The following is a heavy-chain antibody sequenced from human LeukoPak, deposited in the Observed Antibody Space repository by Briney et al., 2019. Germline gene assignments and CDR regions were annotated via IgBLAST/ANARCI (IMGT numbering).Heavy chain of an antibody. V-gene: IGHV4-59*08. CDR1: GGSFSSYY. CDR2: IYYSGST. CDR3: ARHEAVAGTSDAFDI. J-gene: IGHJ3*02. D-gene: IGHD6-19*01. Sequence: SETLSLTCTVSGGSFSSYYWSWIRQPPGKGLEWIGYIYYSGSTNYNPSLKSRVTISVDTSKNQFSLKLSSVTAADTAVYYCARHEAVAGTSDAFDIWGQGTMVTVSS.